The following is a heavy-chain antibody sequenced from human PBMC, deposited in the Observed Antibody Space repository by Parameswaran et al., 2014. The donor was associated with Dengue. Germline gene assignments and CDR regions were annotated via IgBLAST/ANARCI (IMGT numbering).Heavy chain of an antibody. CDR2: ISSTSKTT. CDR3: ARPPLASAAPNYYRSGLDV. D-gene: IGHD6-13*01. J-gene: IGHJ6*02. V-gene: IGHV3-48*02. Sequence: VRQAPGKGLQWVSYISSTSKTTYYADSVQGRFTISRDNAKNSVYLQMNSLRDEDTAIYYCARPPLASAAPNYYRSGLDVWGQGTTVTVSS.